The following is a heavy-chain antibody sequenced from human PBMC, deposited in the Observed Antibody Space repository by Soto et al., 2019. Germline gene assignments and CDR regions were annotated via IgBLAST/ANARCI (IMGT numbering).Heavy chain of an antibody. V-gene: IGHV4-34*02. CDR1: GGSFSAYY. CDR3: ARVAIGYCRSASCPPVSLDV. Sequence: QVQLPQWGAGLLKPSETLSLPCAVYGGSFSAYYWSWIRQPPGQGLVWYWEINHSGSTNYNPSLNSRVTISEDTAKNQFSLRRSPVTGADTAVYYCARVAIGYCRSASCPPVSLDVWGQGTTVTVSS. J-gene: IGHJ6*02. CDR2: INHSGST. D-gene: IGHD2-2*01.